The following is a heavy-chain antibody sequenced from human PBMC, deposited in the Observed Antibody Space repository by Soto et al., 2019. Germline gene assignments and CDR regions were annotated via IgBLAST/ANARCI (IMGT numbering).Heavy chain of an antibody. CDR1: GFTFSTYW. V-gene: IGHV3-7*01. CDR2: IKQDGSEK. CDR3: AGEGRGYCISTSCPGI. J-gene: IGHJ4*02. Sequence: EVQLVESGGGLVQPGGFLRLSCAASGFTFSTYWMSWVRQAPGKGLEWVANIKQDGSEKYYVDSVKGRFTISRDNAKNSLYLQMNGLRAEDTAMYYCAGEGRGYCISTSCPGIWGQGTLVTVSS. D-gene: IGHD2-2*01.